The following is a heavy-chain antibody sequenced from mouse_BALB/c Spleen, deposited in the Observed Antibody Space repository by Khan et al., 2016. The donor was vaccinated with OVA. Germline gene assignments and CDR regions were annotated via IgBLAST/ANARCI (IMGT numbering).Heavy chain of an antibody. CDR2: ISTYYGDA. D-gene: IGHD3-2*01. V-gene: IGHV1S137*01. CDR1: GYTFTDYG. CDR3: ASDSSGDEFAY. J-gene: IGHJ3*01. Sequence: QVQLQQSGAELVRPGVSVKISCKGSGYTFTDYGIHWVKQSHAKSLEWSGVISTYYGDASYNQKFKGKATMTVDKSSSTAYMELARLTSEDSAIYYCASDSSGDEFAYWGQGTLVTVSA.